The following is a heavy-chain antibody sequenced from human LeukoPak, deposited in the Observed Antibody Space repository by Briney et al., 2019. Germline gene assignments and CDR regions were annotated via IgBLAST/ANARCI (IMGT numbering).Heavy chain of an antibody. CDR2: ISYDGSNK. J-gene: IGHJ1*01. V-gene: IGHV3-30*04. D-gene: IGHD3-10*01. CDR1: GFTFSSYA. CDR3: ARDPNYVLLWFGELRD. Sequence: GGSLRLPCAASGFTFSSYAMHWVRQAPGKGLEWVAVISYDGSNKYYADSVKGRFTISRDNSKNTLYLQMNSLRAEDTAVYYCARDPNYVLLWFGELRDWGQGTLVTVSS.